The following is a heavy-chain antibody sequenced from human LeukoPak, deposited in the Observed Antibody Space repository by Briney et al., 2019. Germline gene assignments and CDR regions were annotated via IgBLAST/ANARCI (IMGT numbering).Heavy chain of an antibody. CDR2: IYYSGST. CDR3: ASYSYGYPYYYGMDV. CDR1: GGSISSGGYY. D-gene: IGHD5-18*01. V-gene: IGHV4-31*03. Sequence: SETLSLTCTVSGGSISSGGYYWSWIRQHPGKGLEWIGYIYYSGSTYYNPSLKSRVTISVDTSKNQFSLKLSSVTAADTAVYYCASYSYGYPYYYGMDVWGQGTTVTVSS. J-gene: IGHJ6*02.